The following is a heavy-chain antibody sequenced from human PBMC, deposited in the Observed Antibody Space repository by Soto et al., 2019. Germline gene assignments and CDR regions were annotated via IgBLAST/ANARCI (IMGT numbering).Heavy chain of an antibody. D-gene: IGHD2-2*01. CDR2: IYQSGST. CDR1: GISVNSGNYY. J-gene: IGHJ6*02. CDR3: ARLAGYCSGTSCHGYYGMDV. V-gene: IGHV4-61*01. Sequence: PSETLSLTCTVSGISVNSGNYYWSWIRQTPGKGLEWIGYIYQSGSTRYNPSLESRVTISVDTSKNQFSLKVSSVTAADTAVFYCARLAGYCSGTSCHGYYGMDVWGQGTTVTVSS.